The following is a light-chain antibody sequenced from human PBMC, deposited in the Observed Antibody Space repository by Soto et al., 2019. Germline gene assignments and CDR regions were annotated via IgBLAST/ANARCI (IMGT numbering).Light chain of an antibody. Sequence: DIVMTQSPLSLPVTPGEPASISCRSSQSLLHSNGYNYLDWYLQKPGQSPQLLIYLGSNRASGVPDRFSGSGSGTDFTLKSSRVEAEDVGVYYCMQALQTPFTFGGGTKLEIK. CDR1: QSLLHSNGYNY. CDR2: LGS. J-gene: IGKJ4*01. V-gene: IGKV2-28*01. CDR3: MQALQTPFT.